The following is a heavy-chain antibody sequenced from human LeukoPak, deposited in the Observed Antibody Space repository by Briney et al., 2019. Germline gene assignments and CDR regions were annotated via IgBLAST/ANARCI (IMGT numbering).Heavy chain of an antibody. D-gene: IGHD6-13*01. J-gene: IGHJ5*02. V-gene: IGHV1-69*04. CDR1: GGTFSSYA. CDR3: AREITGLRAAAGTNHNWFDP. Sequence: SVKDSCMASGGTFSSYAISWVRQAPGQGVEWMGRIITILGKAKYPQKFQGRVTIPADKSTSTANMKLSSLRSGETAVYYGAREITGLRAAAGTNHNWFDPWGQGTLVTVSS. CDR2: IITILGKA.